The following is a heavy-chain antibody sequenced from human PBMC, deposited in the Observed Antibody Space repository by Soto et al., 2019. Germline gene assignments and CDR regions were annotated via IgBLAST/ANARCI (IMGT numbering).Heavy chain of an antibody. Sequence: ASVKVSCKASGYTLTGYYMHWVRQAPGQGLEWMGWINPNSGGTNYAQKFQGWVTMTRDTSISTAYMELSRLRSDDTAVYYCARAVDTAMVIRFDYWGQGTLVTVSS. CDR2: INPNSGGT. D-gene: IGHD5-18*01. J-gene: IGHJ4*02. V-gene: IGHV1-2*04. CDR3: ARAVDTAMVIRFDY. CDR1: GYTLTGYY.